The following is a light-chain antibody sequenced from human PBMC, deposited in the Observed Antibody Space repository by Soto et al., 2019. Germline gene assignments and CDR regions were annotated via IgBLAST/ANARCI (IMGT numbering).Light chain of an antibody. J-gene: IGKJ4*01. CDR2: DAS. Sequence: EIVLTQSPGTLSLSPGERATLSCRASQSVSSNSLAWYQQKPDQAPRLLIYDASSRATGIPDRFSGSGSGKDFNLNISRLEPEDVAVYYCPLYGSSPQTFGGGTKVEIK. CDR1: QSVSSNS. V-gene: IGKV3-20*01. CDR3: PLYGSSPQT.